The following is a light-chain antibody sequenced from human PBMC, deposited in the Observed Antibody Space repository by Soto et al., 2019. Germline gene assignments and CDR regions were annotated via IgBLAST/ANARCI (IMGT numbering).Light chain of an antibody. Sequence: EIVLTQSPDSLSLSPGERATLSCRASQSVSSSYLAWYQQKPGQAPRLLIYTISIRATGIPARFSGSGSGTEFTLTISSLQSEDFGVYYCQQYNKWWTFGQGTKVDIK. J-gene: IGKJ1*01. CDR1: QSVSSSY. CDR3: QQYNKWWT. V-gene: IGKV3-15*01. CDR2: TIS.